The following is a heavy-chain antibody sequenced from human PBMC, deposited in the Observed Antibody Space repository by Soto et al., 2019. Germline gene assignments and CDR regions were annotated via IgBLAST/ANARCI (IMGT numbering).Heavy chain of an antibody. D-gene: IGHD3-9*01. CDR3: ARSWGRTYDILTGEGFDY. J-gene: IGHJ4*02. CDR1: GFTFDDYG. V-gene: IGHV3-20*01. CDR2: INWNGGST. Sequence: GGSLRLSCAASGFTFDDYGMSWVRQAPGKGLEWVSGINWNGGSTGYADSVKGRFTISRDNAKNSLYLQMNSLRAEDTALYHCARSWGRTYDILTGEGFDYWGQGTLVTVSS.